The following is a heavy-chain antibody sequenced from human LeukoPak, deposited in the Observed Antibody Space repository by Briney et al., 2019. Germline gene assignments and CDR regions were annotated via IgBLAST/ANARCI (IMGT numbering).Heavy chain of an antibody. CDR1: GFTFSSYI. J-gene: IGHJ4*01. V-gene: IGHV3-23*01. Sequence: PGGSLRLSCEASGFTFSSYIMTWVRQAPGKGLEWVSTIKGSAEATFYADSEKGRFTISRDISNNTLYLQMNTLRAEDTALYYCARSPRYALDYWGRGTLVTVSS. CDR3: ARSPRYALDY. D-gene: IGHD3-9*01. CDR2: IKGSAEAT.